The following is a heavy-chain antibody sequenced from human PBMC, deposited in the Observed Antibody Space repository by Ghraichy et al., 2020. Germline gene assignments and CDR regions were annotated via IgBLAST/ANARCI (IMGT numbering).Heavy chain of an antibody. Sequence: ASVKVSCKASGYTFTSYGISWVRQAPGQSLEWMGWISVYNGNTMYAQKVQGRVTMTTDTSTNTAYMELRSLISDDTAVYYCARRVAAVGTGGYYFDYWGQGALVTVSS. CDR2: ISVYNGNT. CDR3: ARRVAAVGTGGYYFDY. D-gene: IGHD6-13*01. J-gene: IGHJ4*02. CDR1: GYTFTSYG. V-gene: IGHV1-18*04.